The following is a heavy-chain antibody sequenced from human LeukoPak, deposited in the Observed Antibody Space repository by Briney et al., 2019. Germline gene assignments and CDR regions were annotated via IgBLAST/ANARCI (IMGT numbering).Heavy chain of an antibody. V-gene: IGHV3-7*03. D-gene: IGHD3-10*01. Sequence: SGGSLRLSCAASGFTFSSYWMSWVRQAPGKGLEWVANTKQDGSEKYYVDSVKGRFTISRDNAKNLLYLQMNSLRAEDTALYYCASAGLTYGSGSYFVYWGQGTLVTVSS. CDR1: GFTFSSYW. CDR2: TKQDGSEK. CDR3: ASAGLTYGSGSYFVY. J-gene: IGHJ4*02.